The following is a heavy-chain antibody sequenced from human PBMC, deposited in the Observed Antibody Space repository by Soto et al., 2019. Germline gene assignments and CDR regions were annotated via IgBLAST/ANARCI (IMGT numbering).Heavy chain of an antibody. V-gene: IGHV2-5*02. Sequence: QITLKQSGPMLVKPTQALTLTCSCSGFSRTTSGVGVGWIRQPPGKALEWLALLYWDDDKRYSSSLTNRLTLSRDTSKNQVVLTLTNVDPTDTATYFCAHKGGFGYPESWGQGIMVTVSS. CDR2: LYWDDDK. D-gene: IGHD5-18*01. J-gene: IGHJ4*02. CDR3: AHKGGFGYPES. CDR1: GFSRTTSGVG.